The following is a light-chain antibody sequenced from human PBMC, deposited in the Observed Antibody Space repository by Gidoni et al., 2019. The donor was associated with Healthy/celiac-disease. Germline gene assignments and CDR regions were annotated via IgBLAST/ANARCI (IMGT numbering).Light chain of an antibody. J-gene: IGKJ4*01. CDR2: DAS. Sequence: EIVLTQSPATLSLSPGERATLSCRASQSVSSYLAWYQQKPGQAPRLLIYDASNRATVIPARFSGSGSGTDFTLTISSLEPEDFAVYYCQQRSNWPGTFXGXTKVEIK. CDR3: QQRSNWPGT. V-gene: IGKV3-11*01. CDR1: QSVSSY.